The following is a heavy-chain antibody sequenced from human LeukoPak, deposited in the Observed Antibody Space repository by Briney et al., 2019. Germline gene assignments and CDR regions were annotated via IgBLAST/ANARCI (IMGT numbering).Heavy chain of an antibody. J-gene: IGHJ5*02. V-gene: IGHV4-4*07. Sequence: SETLSLTCTVSGASISSYYWGWIRQPAGKGLEWIGRIYTSGSTTYNPSLKSGVTLSVDTSTKQFPLKLGSVTAAPTPRYYCAGGIYSFVPGGQRTLVTVST. CDR1: GASISSYY. CDR3: AGGIYSFVP. D-gene: IGHD2-15*01. CDR2: IYTSGST.